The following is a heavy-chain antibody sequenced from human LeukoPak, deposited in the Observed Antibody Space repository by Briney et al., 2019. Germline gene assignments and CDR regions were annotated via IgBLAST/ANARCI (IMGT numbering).Heavy chain of an antibody. CDR1: GFTFSSYN. J-gene: IGHJ4*02. CDR2: ISSSSTYI. CDR3: AIIYCTNGVCLYYFDY. D-gene: IGHD2-8*01. Sequence: GGSLRLSCAASGFTFSSYNMSWVRQAPGKGLEWVSSISSSSTYIYYADSVKGRFTISRDNAKNSLYLQMNSLRAEDTAVYFCAIIYCTNGVCLYYFDYWGQGTLVTVSS. V-gene: IGHV3-21*01.